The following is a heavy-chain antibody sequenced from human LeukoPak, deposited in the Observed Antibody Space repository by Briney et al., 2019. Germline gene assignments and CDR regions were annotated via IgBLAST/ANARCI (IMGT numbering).Heavy chain of an antibody. D-gene: IGHD3-10*01. J-gene: IGHJ5*02. V-gene: IGHV3-74*01. CDR1: GFTFSSYW. CDR2: IRSDGST. CDR3: AKEGTPQVSTWYDL. Sequence: PGRSLRLSCAASGFTFSSYWMHWVRQAPGKGLVWVSRIRSDGSTTYADSVKGRFTISRDNAKNTLYLQMNSLRAEDTAVYYCAKEGTPQVSTWYDLWGQGTQVIVSS.